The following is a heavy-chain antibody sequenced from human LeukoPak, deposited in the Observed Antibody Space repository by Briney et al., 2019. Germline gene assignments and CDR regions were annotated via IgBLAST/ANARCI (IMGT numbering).Heavy chain of an antibody. CDR2: IYYSGST. CDR3: AREVEGTTLFQH. Sequence: SETLSLTCTVSGGSISSYYWSWIRQPPGKGLEWIGYIYYSGSTNYNPSLKSRVTISVDKSKNQFSLKLSSVTAADTAVYYCAREVEGTTLFQHWGQGTLVTVSS. D-gene: IGHD4-17*01. V-gene: IGHV4-59*12. CDR1: GGSISSYY. J-gene: IGHJ1*01.